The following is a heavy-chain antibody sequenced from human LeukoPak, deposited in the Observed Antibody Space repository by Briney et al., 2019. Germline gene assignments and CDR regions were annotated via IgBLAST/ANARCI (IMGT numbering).Heavy chain of an antibody. CDR2: IYHSGST. CDR3: ARGLRDGYRD. V-gene: IGHV4-38-2*02. D-gene: IGHD5-24*01. Sequence: SETVSLTCTVSGYSISSGYYWGWIRQPPGKGLGWIGSIYHSGSTYYNPSLKSRVTISVDTSKNQFSLKLSSVTAADTAVYYCARGLRDGYRDWGQGTLVTVSS. CDR1: GYSISSGYY. J-gene: IGHJ4*02.